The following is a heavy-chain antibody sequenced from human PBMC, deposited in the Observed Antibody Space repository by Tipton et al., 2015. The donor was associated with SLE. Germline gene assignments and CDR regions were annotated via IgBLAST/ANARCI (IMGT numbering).Heavy chain of an antibody. V-gene: IGHV4-39*07. D-gene: IGHD1-14*01. Sequence: TLSLTCTVSGGSISSSSYYWGWIRQPPGKGLEWIGNIYYRGGTYYNPSLKSRVTISVDTSKNQFSLKLSSVTAADTAVYYCARDRPDYYFDYWGQGILVTVSS. CDR3: ARDRPDYYFDY. CDR1: GGSISSSSYY. J-gene: IGHJ4*02. CDR2: IYYRGGT.